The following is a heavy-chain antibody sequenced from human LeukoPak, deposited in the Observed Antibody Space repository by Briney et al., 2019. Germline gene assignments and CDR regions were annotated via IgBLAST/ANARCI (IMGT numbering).Heavy chain of an antibody. CDR1: GYTFTSYG. V-gene: IGHV1-2*06. CDR2: INPSSGGT. Sequence: ASVKVSCKASGYTFTSYGISWVRQAPGQGLGWMGRINPSSGGTNYAQKFQGRVTMTRDTSITTAYMGLSSLRSDDTAVYYCARETGGSFEYFDYWGQGTLVTVSS. J-gene: IGHJ4*02. CDR3: ARETGGSFEYFDY. D-gene: IGHD7-27*01.